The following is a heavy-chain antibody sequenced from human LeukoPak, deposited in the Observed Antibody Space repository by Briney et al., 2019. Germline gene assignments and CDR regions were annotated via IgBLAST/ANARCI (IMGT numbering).Heavy chain of an antibody. CDR1: GFTFSRYD. J-gene: IGHJ4*02. V-gene: IGHV3-23*01. CDR2: ISGSGGST. D-gene: IGHD2-15*01. CDR3: AKSPVSSCRGSFCYPFDY. Sequence: GGSLRLSCAASGFTFSRYDMSWVRQAPGKGLEWVSAISGSGGSTYYADSVKGRFTISRDNSRNTLYLQMNTLRAEDTAVYFCAKSPVSSCRGSFCYPFDYWGQGNLVTVSS.